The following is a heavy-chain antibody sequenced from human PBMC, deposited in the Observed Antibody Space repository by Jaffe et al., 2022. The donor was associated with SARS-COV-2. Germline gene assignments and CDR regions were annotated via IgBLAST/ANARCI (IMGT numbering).Heavy chain of an antibody. Sequence: QITLKESGPTLVKPTQTLTLTCTFSGFSLSTSGVGVGWIRQPPGKALEWLALIYWNDDKRYSPSLKSRLTITKDTSKNQVVLTMTNMDPVDTATYYCAHSPLGSSGWTSLYYYYGMDVWGQGTTVTVSS. CDR2: IYWNDDK. J-gene: IGHJ6*02. V-gene: IGHV2-5*01. CDR1: GFSLSTSGVG. CDR3: AHSPLGSSGWTSLYYYYGMDV. D-gene: IGHD6-19*01.